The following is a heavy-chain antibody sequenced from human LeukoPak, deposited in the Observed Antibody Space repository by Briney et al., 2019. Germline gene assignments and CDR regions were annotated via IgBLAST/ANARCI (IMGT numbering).Heavy chain of an antibody. CDR2: IFHTGST. Sequence: SETLSLTCVVSGDSISSGGYSWSWIRQPPGKGLEWIGYIFHTGSTFYNPSLKSRVTISVDTSKNQFSLRLSSVTAADTAMYYCARVVTDWAIHNWGQGTLVTVSS. J-gene: IGHJ4*02. V-gene: IGHV4-30-2*05. CDR1: GDSISSGGYS. D-gene: IGHD3-9*01. CDR3: ARVVTDWAIHN.